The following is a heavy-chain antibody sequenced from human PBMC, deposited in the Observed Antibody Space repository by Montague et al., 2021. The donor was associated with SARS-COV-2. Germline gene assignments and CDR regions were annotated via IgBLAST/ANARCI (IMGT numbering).Heavy chain of an antibody. D-gene: IGHD3-9*01. V-gene: IGHV4-39*01. CDR1: GGSISSSSYY. CDR3: AAYYDILTGYYIGAFDI. CDR2: IYYSGST. J-gene: IGHJ3*02. Sequence: SETLSLTCTVSGGSISSSSYYWGWIRQPPGKGLEGIGSIYYSGSTYYNPSLKSRVTISVDTSKNQFSLKLSSVTAADTAVYYCAAYYDILTGYYIGAFDIWGQGTMVTVSS.